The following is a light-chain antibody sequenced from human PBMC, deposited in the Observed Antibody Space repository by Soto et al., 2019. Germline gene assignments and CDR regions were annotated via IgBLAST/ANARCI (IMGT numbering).Light chain of an antibody. CDR1: QSVSSN. Sequence: EIVLTQSPGTLSLSPGERATLSCRASQSVSSNLAWYQQKPGQAPRLLIYGASTRATGIPARFSGSGSGTDFTLTINRLEPEDFAVYYCQQYGESPWTFGQGTKVDIK. J-gene: IGKJ1*01. V-gene: IGKV3-20*01. CDR3: QQYGESPWT. CDR2: GAS.